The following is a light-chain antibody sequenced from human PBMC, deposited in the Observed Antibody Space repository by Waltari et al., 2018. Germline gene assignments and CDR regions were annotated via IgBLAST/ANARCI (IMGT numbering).Light chain of an antibody. CDR2: EGS. J-gene: IGLJ2*01. V-gene: IGLV2-23*01. CDR1: SSNVENYNL. Sequence: QSALTQPASVSGSPGQSITISCTGTSSNVENYNLVSLYQHHPGKAPKLLIYEGSKRPGGISTRFSGSTSGDTASLTISGLRSEDESDYYCCSFAGGNNFEVIFGGGTRLTVL. CDR3: CSFAGGNNFEVI.